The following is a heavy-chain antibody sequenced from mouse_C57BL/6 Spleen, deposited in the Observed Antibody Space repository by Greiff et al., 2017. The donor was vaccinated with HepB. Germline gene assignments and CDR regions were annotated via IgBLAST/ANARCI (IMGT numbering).Heavy chain of an antibody. CDR2: IDPSDSYT. Sequence: VQLQQPGAELVKPGASVKLSCKASGYTFTSYWMQWVKQRPGQGLEWIGEIDPSDSYTNYNQKFKGKATLTVDTSSSTAYMQLSSLTSEDSAVYYCASLGRDYWGQGTTLTVSS. D-gene: IGHD4-1*01. CDR1: GYTFTSYW. V-gene: IGHV1-50*01. CDR3: ASLGRDY. J-gene: IGHJ2*01.